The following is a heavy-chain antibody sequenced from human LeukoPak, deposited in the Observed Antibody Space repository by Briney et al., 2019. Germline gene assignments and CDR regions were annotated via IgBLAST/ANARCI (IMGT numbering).Heavy chain of an antibody. J-gene: IGHJ6*02. CDR1: GGSISSYY. D-gene: IGHD2-2*01. CDR3: ARTLGYCSSTSCSAADYYYGMDV. V-gene: IGHV4-59*01. Sequence: PSETLSLTCTVSGGSISSYYWSWIRQPPGKGLEWIGYIYYSGSTNYNPSLKSRVTISVDTSKNQFSLKLSSVTAADTAVYYCARTLGYCSSTSCSAADYYYGMDVWGQGTTVTVSS. CDR2: IYYSGST.